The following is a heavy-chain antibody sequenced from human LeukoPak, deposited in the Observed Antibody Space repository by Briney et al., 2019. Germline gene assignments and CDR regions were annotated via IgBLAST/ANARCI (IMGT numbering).Heavy chain of an antibody. Sequence: GGSLRLSCAASGFTFSSYGMHWVRQAPGKGLEWVAVIWYDGSNKYYADSVKGRFTISRDNSKNTLYLQMNSLRAEDTAVYYCARDLFSGPDLDYWGQGTLVTVSS. J-gene: IGHJ4*02. CDR3: ARDLFSGPDLDY. CDR2: IWYDGSNK. D-gene: IGHD1-14*01. CDR1: GFTFSSYG. V-gene: IGHV3-33*01.